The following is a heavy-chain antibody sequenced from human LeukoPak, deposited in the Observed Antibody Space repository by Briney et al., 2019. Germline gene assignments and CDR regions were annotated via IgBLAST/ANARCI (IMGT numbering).Heavy chain of an antibody. V-gene: IGHV3-21*04. CDR3: AEPEGGYYDIRPD. Sequence: GGSLRLSCVASGFTFKSHNMNWVRQAPGKGLEWVSFTSGDSKVIYYADSVKGRFTISRDNAKNSLYLQMNSLRAEDTAVYYCAEPEGGYYDIRPDWGQGTLVTVSS. CDR1: GFTFKSHN. J-gene: IGHJ4*02. D-gene: IGHD3-22*01. CDR2: TSGDSKVI.